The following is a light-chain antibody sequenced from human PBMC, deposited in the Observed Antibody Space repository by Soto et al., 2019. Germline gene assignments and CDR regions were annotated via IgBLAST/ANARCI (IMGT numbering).Light chain of an antibody. J-gene: IGKJ3*01. CDR1: QSVSIL. CDR3: QQYGSSPLFT. V-gene: IGKV3-20*01. CDR2: GAS. Sequence: EIVMTHSPATLSVSPGERATLSFSSSQSVSILLAWYQQKPGQAPRLLIYGASSRATGIPDRFSGSGSGTDFTLTISRLEPEDFAVYYCQQYGSSPLFTFGPGTKVDIK.